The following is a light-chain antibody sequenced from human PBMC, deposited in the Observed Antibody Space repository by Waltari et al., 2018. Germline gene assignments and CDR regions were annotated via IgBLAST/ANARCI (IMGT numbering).Light chain of an antibody. CDR2: DAS. Sequence: EIVLTQSPATLSLSPGEKTTLSCRASQSVSPYLAWFQQKPGQAPRLLIYDASNRATGIPARFSGSGSGTDFTLTITSLEPEDFAVYYCQHRSNWPWTFGQGTKVEIK. J-gene: IGKJ1*01. V-gene: IGKV3-11*01. CDR1: QSVSPY. CDR3: QHRSNWPWT.